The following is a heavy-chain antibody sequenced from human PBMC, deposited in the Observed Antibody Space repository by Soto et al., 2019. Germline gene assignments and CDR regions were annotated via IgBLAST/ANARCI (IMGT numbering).Heavy chain of an antibody. J-gene: IGHJ4*02. Sequence: QVQLVQSGAEVKKPGASVKVSCKASGYTFTGYYMHWVRQAPGQGLEWMGWLNPNSGGTNYAQKFQGRVTMTRDTSISTAYMELSRLRSDDTAVYYCARDYGDYDFWSGYVCAYWGQGTLVTVSS. CDR2: LNPNSGGT. D-gene: IGHD3-3*01. CDR3: ARDYGDYDFWSGYVCAY. V-gene: IGHV1-2*02. CDR1: GYTFTGYY.